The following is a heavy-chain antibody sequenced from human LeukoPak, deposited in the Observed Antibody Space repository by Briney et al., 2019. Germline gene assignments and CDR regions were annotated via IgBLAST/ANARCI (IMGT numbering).Heavy chain of an antibody. D-gene: IGHD6-19*01. CDR1: GFTFSSYA. V-gene: IGHV3-30*01. J-gene: IGHJ5*02. CDR2: ISYDGSNK. CDR3: ARDRRQWLVRCWFDP. Sequence: PGGSLRLSCAASGFTFSSYAMHWVRQAPGKGLEWVAVISYDGSNKYYADSVKGRFTISRDNSKNTLYLQMNSLRAEDTAVYYFARDRRQWLVRCWFDPWGQGTLVTVSS.